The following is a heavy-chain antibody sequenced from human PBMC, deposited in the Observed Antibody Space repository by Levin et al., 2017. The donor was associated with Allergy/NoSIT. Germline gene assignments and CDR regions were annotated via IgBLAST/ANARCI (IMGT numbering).Heavy chain of an antibody. CDR3: ARDRLQWITRWTYNNYGMDV. Sequence: PSETLSLTCTVSGGGTSSYRWSWIRQPPGKGLEWIATVYYTGITNYSPSLRPRTTISLDRANNQISLTLQSVTAAATAKYFCARDRLQWITRWTYNNYGMDVWGQGTSVTVS. D-gene: IGHD6-19*01. CDR1: GGGTSSYR. J-gene: IGHJ6*02. V-gene: IGHV4-59*01. CDR2: VYYTGIT.